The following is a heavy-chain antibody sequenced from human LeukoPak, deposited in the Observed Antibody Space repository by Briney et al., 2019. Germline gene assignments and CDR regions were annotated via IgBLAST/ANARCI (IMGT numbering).Heavy chain of an antibody. Sequence: GGSLRLSSAASGLAFSSYWMSWVRPAPGKGVEWGANIKQDGSEKYYMDSVEGRFSISRDNAKNSLYLQMNSLRAEDTAVYYCARGGSYFDYWGQGTLVTVSS. D-gene: IGHD2-15*01. J-gene: IGHJ4*02. V-gene: IGHV3-7*03. CDR2: IKQDGSEK. CDR3: ARGGSYFDY. CDR1: GLAFSSYW.